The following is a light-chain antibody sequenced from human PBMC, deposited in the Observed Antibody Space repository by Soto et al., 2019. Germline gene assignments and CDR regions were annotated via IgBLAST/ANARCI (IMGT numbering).Light chain of an antibody. J-gene: IGLJ1*01. CDR3: SSYTSATTYV. V-gene: IGLV2-14*01. CDR2: DVS. Sequence: QSVLTQPASVSGSPGQSITISCTGTSSDVGAYNYDSWYQQYPGGAPKVIIYDVSHRPAGVSNRFSGSKSGNTASLTISGLQTQDEADYYCSSYTSATTYVFGNGTKVTVL. CDR1: SSDVGAYNY.